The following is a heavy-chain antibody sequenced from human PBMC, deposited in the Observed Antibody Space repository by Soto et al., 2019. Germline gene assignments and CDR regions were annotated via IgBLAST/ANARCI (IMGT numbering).Heavy chain of an antibody. CDR1: GYTFTSYA. V-gene: IGHV1-69*04. J-gene: IGHJ3*02. CDR3: ARDRKVATISDAFDI. CDR2: INPIIGIA. Sequence: SVKVSCKASGYTFTSYAMHWVRQAPGQRLEWMGRINPIIGIANYAQKFQGRVTITADKSTSTAYMELSSLRSEDTAVYYCARDRKVATISDAFDIWGQGTMVTVSS. D-gene: IGHD5-12*01.